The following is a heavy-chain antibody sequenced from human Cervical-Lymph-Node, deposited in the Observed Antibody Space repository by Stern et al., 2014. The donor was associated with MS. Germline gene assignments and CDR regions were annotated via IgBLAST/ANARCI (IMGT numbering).Heavy chain of an antibody. CDR2: ISSDVNTK. V-gene: IGHV3-30-3*01. Sequence: MQLVESGGGVVQPGRSQGLSCAASGFTFSAYAMHWVRQAPGKVLEWGAIISSDVNTKFYADSVKGRFTISRDNSKNTLFLQMISLKIEDTAVYYCARDGRPVWGQGTLVAVSS. CDR3: ARDGRPV. J-gene: IGHJ4*02. CDR1: GFTFSAYA.